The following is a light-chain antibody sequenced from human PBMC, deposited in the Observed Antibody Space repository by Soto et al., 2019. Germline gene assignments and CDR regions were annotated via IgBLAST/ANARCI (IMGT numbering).Light chain of an antibody. Sequence: QSVLTQPPSVSGAPGQMVTISCTGSSSNIGAGYDVHWYQQLPGTAPKLLIYGNSNRPSGVPDRFSGSKSGTSASLAITGLQAEDEADYYCQSYDSSLSGPVVFGGGTTLTVL. V-gene: IGLV1-40*01. CDR3: QSYDSSLSGPVV. CDR2: GNS. J-gene: IGLJ2*01. CDR1: SSNIGAGYD.